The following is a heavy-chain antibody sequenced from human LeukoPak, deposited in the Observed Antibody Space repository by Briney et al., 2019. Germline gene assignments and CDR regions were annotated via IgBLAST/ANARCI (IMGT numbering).Heavy chain of an antibody. D-gene: IGHD1-1*01. J-gene: IGHJ4*02. Sequence: ASVKVSCKASGYTFTSYGVSWVRQAPGQGLEWMGWISGYNGNTKYAQKVQGRVTMTTDTSTSTAYVEVRSLRSDDTAVYFCARYNDRDGTPDYWGQGTLVAVSS. CDR3: ARYNDRDGTPDY. V-gene: IGHV1-18*01. CDR2: ISGYNGNT. CDR1: GYTFTSYG.